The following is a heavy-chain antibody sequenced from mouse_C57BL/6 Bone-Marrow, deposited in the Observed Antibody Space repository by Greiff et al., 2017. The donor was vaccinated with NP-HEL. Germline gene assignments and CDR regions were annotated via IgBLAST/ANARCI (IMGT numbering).Heavy chain of an antibody. CDR3: ATCENSNYAAWFAY. D-gene: IGHD2-5*01. CDR2: IDPENGDT. J-gene: IGHJ3*01. V-gene: IGHV14-4*01. CDR1: GFNFKDDY. Sequence: EVQLQQSGAELVRPGASVKLSCTASGFNFKDDYMHWVKQRPGQGLEWIGWIDPENGDTDYTAKFKGKATMTADKSSNTAYLQLSSLTSEDSAVYYCATCENSNYAAWFAYWDQGTLIPVTA.